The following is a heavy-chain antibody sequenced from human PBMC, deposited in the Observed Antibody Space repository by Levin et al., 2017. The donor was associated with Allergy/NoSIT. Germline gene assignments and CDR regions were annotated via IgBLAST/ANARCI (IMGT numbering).Heavy chain of an antibody. CDR3: ARDRLFDSGPGGMDV. V-gene: IGHV1-69*08. D-gene: IGHD3-10*01. CDR2: VIPLLRTS. CDR1: GGTFRSYT. Sequence: SVKVSCKASGGTFRSYTISWVRLAPGQGLEWMGRVIPLLRTSNYAPRFQGRVTITADESTSTIYMDLTSLRSDDTAVYYCARDRLFDSGPGGMDVWGQGTTV. J-gene: IGHJ6*02.